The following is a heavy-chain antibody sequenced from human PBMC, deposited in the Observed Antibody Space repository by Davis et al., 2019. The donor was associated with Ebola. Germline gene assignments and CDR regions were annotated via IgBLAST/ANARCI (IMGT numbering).Heavy chain of an antibody. CDR3: TRRSYSGSYGDDY. CDR1: GFTFSGSA. J-gene: IGHJ4*02. Sequence: PGGSLRLSCAASGFTFSGSAMHWVRQASGKGLEWVGRIRSKANSYPTAYAASVKGRFTISRDDSKNTAYLQMNSLKTEDTALYYCTRRSYSGSYGDDYWGQGTLVTVSS. CDR2: IRSKANSYPT. V-gene: IGHV3-73*01. D-gene: IGHD1-26*01.